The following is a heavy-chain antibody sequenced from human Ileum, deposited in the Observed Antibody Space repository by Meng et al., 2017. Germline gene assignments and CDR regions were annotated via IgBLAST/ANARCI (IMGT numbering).Heavy chain of an antibody. J-gene: IGHJ4*02. CDR2: IYWDDDK. Sequence: SGPTLVKPTQTLTLTCTFYGFSLSTTAVAVGWIRQSLGKALEWLALIYWDDDKRYRPSLESRLTITKDTSSNRVVLTMTNMESVDTATYYCLHRREGIRAKYYFDYWGQGTLVTVSS. CDR3: LHRREGIRAKYYFDY. D-gene: IGHD1-26*01. V-gene: IGHV2-5*02. CDR1: GFSLSTTAVA.